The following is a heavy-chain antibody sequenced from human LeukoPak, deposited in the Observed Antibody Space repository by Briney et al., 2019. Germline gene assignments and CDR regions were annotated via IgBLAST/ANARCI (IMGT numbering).Heavy chain of an antibody. CDR1: GLTFSIYY. J-gene: IGHJ4*02. Sequence: PGGSLRLSCAASGLTFSIYYMHWVRQAPGKGLVWVSHIESDGGRTTYADSVKGRFIISRDNAKNTLYLQMNSLRAEDTAVYYCARGGPAGVATNDYWGQGTLVTVSS. D-gene: IGHD5-24*01. CDR2: IESDGGRT. CDR3: ARGGPAGVATNDY. V-gene: IGHV3-74*01.